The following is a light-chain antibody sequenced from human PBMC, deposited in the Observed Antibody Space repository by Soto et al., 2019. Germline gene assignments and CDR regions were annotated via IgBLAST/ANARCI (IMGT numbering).Light chain of an antibody. CDR2: DAS. V-gene: IGKV1-33*01. CDR3: QQYENMPLT. CDR1: QDIRNS. J-gene: IGKJ4*01. Sequence: DIQMTQSPSSLSASVGDRLTITCQASQDIRNSLNWYQQKPGKAPNLLIFDASDLETGVPSRFSGSGSGTDFSFTISSLQPEDIATYYCQQYENMPLTFGGGTKVEI.